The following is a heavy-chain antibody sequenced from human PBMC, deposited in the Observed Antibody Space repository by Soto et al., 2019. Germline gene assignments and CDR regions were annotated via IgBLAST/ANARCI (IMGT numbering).Heavy chain of an antibody. CDR2: ISGSGGST. CDR1: GFTFSSYA. J-gene: IGHJ6*03. D-gene: IGHD4-17*01. Sequence: PGGSLRLSCAASGFTFSSYAMSWVRQAPGKGLEWVSAISGSGGSTYYADSVKGRFTISRDNSKNTLYLQMNSLRAEDTAVYYCAKGPHDHGDFLSYYYYYMDVWGKGTTVTVSS. CDR3: AKGPHDHGDFLSYYYYYMDV. V-gene: IGHV3-23*01.